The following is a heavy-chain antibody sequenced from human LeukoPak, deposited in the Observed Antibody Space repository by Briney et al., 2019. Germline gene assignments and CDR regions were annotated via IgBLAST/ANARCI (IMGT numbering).Heavy chain of an antibody. CDR1: GFTFSSYS. Sequence: PGGSLRLSCAASGFTFSSYSMNWVRQAPGKGLEWVSGIKWNGGRIDYAESVKGRFTISRDNTKNFLYLQMNSLRAEDTALYYCARRFGELEPAFDTWGQGTMVTVSS. V-gene: IGHV3-20*04. D-gene: IGHD3-10*01. CDR3: ARRFGELEPAFDT. J-gene: IGHJ3*02. CDR2: IKWNGGRI.